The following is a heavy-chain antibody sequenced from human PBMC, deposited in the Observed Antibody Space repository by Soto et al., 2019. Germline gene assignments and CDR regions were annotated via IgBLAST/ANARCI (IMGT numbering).Heavy chain of an antibody. CDR1: GFTVSSNY. D-gene: IGHD2-15*01. J-gene: IGHJ6*03. Sequence: GGSLRLSCAASGFTVSSNYMSWVRQAPGKGLEWVSVIYSGGSTYYADSVKGRFTISRDNSKNTLYLQMNSLRAEDMAVYYCASRIYCSGGSCYSDYYYYMDVWGKGTTVTVSS. V-gene: IGHV3-66*01. CDR2: IYSGGST. CDR3: ASRIYCSGGSCYSDYYYYMDV.